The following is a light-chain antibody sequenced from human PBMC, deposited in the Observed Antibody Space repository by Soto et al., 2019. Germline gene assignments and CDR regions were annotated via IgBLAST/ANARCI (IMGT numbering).Light chain of an antibody. V-gene: IGKV3-15*01. CDR1: QSVSSN. Sequence: EIVMTQSPATLSLSPGERATLSCRASQSVSSNVAWYQQIPGQTPRLLIYGASTRATGIPVRFSGRGSGTEFTLTISSMHSEDFGVYYCHQYDDGPYTFGQGTKVDIK. CDR3: HQYDDGPYT. J-gene: IGKJ2*01. CDR2: GAS.